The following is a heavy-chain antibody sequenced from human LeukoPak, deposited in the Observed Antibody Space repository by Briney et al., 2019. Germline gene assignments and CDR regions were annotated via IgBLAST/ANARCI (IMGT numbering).Heavy chain of an antibody. D-gene: IGHD2-2*01. Sequence: SQTLSLTCAISGDSVSSNSVTWNWIRQSPSRGLEWLGRTYYRSTWYNDYAVSVRGRITVNPDTSKNQFSLHLNSVTPEDTAVYYCGRRLTQYDCFDPWGQGILVTVSS. CDR3: GRRLTQYDCFDP. J-gene: IGHJ5*02. CDR2: TYYRSTWYN. V-gene: IGHV6-1*01. CDR1: GDSVSSNSVT.